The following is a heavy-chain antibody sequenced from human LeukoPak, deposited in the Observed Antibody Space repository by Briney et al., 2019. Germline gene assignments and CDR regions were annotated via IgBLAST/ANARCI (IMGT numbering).Heavy chain of an antibody. CDR2: IYYSGST. V-gene: IGHV4-31*03. CDR3: ARSQHCSSTSCFGFDP. CDR1: GGSISSGGYY. Sequence: SETLSLTCTVSGGSISSGGYYWSWIRQHPGKGLEWIGYIYYSGSTYYNPSLKSRVTISVDTSKNQFSLKLSSVTAADTAVYCCARSQHCSSTSCFGFDPWSQGTLVTVSS. J-gene: IGHJ5*02. D-gene: IGHD2-2*01.